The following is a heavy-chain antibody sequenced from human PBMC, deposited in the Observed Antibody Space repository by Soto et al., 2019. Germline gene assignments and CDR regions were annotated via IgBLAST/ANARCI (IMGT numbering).Heavy chain of an antibody. V-gene: IGHV4-39*01. CDR3: GPSMIVVVITYPIYNWFDP. CDR1: GGSISSSSYY. CDR2: IYYSGST. J-gene: IGHJ5*02. D-gene: IGHD3-22*01. Sequence: QLQLQESGPGLVKPSETLSLTCTVSGGSISSSSYYWGWIRQPPGKGLEWIGSIYYSGSTYYNPSLPRQVPIPVDTSKNQFSLKLSFVTAADTAVYYCGPSMIVVVITYPIYNWFDPWGQGTLVTVSS.